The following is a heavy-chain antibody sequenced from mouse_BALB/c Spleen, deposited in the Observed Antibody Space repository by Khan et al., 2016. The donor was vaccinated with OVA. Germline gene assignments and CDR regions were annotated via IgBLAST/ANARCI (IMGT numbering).Heavy chain of an antibody. Sequence: EVQLQESGPGLVKPSQSLSLTCSVTGYSITSGYYWNWIRQFPGNKLEWMGYMNYDGVNTYNPSLRNRISITRDTSKNQFFLKLNSLTTEDTGTYYCSRAYFRYDETWFASWGQGTLVTVSA. J-gene: IGHJ3*01. D-gene: IGHD2-14*01. CDR3: SRAYFRYDETWFAS. V-gene: IGHV3-6*02. CDR2: MNYDGVN. CDR1: GYSITSGYY.